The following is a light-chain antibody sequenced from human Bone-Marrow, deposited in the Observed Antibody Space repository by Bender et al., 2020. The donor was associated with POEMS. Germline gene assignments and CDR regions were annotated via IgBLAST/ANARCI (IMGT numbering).Light chain of an antibody. CDR3: SSYTSTSTVV. Sequence: QSALTQPASVSGSPGQSITISCTDTSSDINNYNEVSWYQQHPGKVPKLIIYEVSNRPSGVSNRFSGSKSGNTASLTISGLQAEDEAEYYCSSYTSTSTVVYGGASKPSVL. J-gene: IGLJ2*01. CDR2: EVS. CDR1: SSDINNYNE. V-gene: IGLV2-14*01.